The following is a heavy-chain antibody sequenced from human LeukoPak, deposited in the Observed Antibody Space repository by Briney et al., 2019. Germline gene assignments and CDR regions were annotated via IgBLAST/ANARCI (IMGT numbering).Heavy chain of an antibody. CDR2: ISGSGGST. Sequence: GGSLRLSCGASGFTFSSYAMSWVRQAPGKGLEWVSGISGSGGSTSYADSVRGRFTISRDNSKNTLYLQMNSLRAEDTAVYYCAKGSSYNWFDPWGQGTLVTVSS. V-gene: IGHV3-23*01. CDR3: AKGSSYNWFDP. CDR1: GFTFSSYA. J-gene: IGHJ5*02.